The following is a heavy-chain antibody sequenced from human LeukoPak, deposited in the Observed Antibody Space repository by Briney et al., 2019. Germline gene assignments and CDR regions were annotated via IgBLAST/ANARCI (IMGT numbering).Heavy chain of an antibody. CDR2: MNPNNGNT. Sequence: RASVKVSCKASGYTFTSYDINWVRQATGQVLEWVGWMNPNNGNTGYAQKFQGRVTLTRNTSLSTAYMELSSLRSEDTAVYYCARDRLEPYYYMDVWGKGTTVTVSS. V-gene: IGHV1-8*03. CDR1: GYTFTSYD. D-gene: IGHD1-14*01. J-gene: IGHJ6*03. CDR3: ARDRLEPYYYMDV.